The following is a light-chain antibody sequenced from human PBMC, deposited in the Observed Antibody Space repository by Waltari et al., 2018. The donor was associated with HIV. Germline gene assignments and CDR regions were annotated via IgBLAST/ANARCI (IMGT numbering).Light chain of an antibody. CDR2: ATT. CDR1: RSNIGSGFD. Sequence: QSVLTQPPSVSGAPGQRVTISCSGNRSNIGSGFDVHWYQHLPGTAPKLLIYATTNRPSGVPDRFSGSKSGASASLAITGLQAEDEADYYCQSYDNNLTSYVFATGTRVTVL. J-gene: IGLJ1*01. V-gene: IGLV1-40*03. CDR3: QSYDNNLTSYV.